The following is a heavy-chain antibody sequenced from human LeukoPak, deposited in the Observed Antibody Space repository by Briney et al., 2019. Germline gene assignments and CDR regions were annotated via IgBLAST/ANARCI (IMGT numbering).Heavy chain of an antibody. CDR1: GFTFSSYE. CDR3: AGPTKNWFDP. V-gene: IGHV3-48*03. Sequence: QAGGSLRLSCAASGFTFSSYEMNWVRQAPGKGLEWVSYISSSGSTIYYADSVKGRFTISRDNAKNSLYLQMNSLRAEDTAVYYCAGPTKNWFDPWGQGTLVTVSS. CDR2: ISSSGSTI. J-gene: IGHJ5*02.